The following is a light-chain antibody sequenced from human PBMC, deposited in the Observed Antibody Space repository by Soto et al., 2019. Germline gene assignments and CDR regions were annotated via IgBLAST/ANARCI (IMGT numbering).Light chain of an antibody. J-gene: IGKJ2*01. CDR2: AGS. Sequence: DIQMTQSPSSLSASVGDRVTITCRASQSISSYLDWYQQKPGKAPKLLIYAGSSLQSGVPSRFSGRGSGAAFTLTISSLQPEDFVTYYCQQTYSIPVTFGQGTKVEIK. CDR3: QQTYSIPVT. CDR1: QSISSY. V-gene: IGKV1-39*01.